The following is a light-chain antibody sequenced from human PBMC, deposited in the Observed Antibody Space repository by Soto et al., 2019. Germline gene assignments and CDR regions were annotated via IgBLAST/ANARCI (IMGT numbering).Light chain of an antibody. CDR3: QQYNSYSPEWT. CDR1: QNIYSN. V-gene: IGKV3D-15*01. CDR2: GAS. Sequence: IVMTQSPATLSVSPGERATFSCRASQNIYSNIAWYQQRPGQAPRLLIYGASNRATGIPARFGGGGSGTDFTLTISSLQPDDFATYYCQQYNSYSPEWTFGQGTKVDIK. J-gene: IGKJ1*01.